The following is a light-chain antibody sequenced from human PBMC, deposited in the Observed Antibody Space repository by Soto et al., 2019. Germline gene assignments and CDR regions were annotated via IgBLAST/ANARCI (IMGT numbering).Light chain of an antibody. Sequence: QSALTQPPSASGSPGQSVTISCTGTKNDIGVYDFVSWYQHSPGKAPRLLIYEVNNRPSGVSKRFSGSKAGNTASLTISGLLDDDEADYFCASFRSGTILVFGSGTKVTVL. CDR3: ASFRSGTILV. CDR1: KNDIGVYDF. CDR2: EVN. V-gene: IGLV2-14*01. J-gene: IGLJ1*01.